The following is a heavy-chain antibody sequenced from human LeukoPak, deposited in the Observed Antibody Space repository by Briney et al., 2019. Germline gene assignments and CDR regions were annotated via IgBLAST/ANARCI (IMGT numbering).Heavy chain of an antibody. J-gene: IGHJ3*02. CDR2: MYPADSDT. Sequence: GESLKISCQGFGYSFTSYWIGWVRQMPGKGLEWMGIMYPADSDTRYSPSFEGQVTISADKSISTAYLQWSSLKASDTAMYYCARQSNYYDSSNGAFDIWGQGTMVTVSS. V-gene: IGHV5-51*01. CDR3: ARQSNYYDSSNGAFDI. D-gene: IGHD3-22*01. CDR1: GYSFTSYW.